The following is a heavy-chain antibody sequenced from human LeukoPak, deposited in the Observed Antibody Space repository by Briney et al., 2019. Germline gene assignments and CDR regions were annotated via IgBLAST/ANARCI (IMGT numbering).Heavy chain of an antibody. CDR3: ARTSGDPFNY. J-gene: IGHJ4*02. CDR2: INEDGSEK. Sequence: GGSLRLSCTASGFTFGDFAMSWFRQAPGKGLEWVANINEDGSEKYYVDSVKGRFTISRDNARNSLYVQMNSLRAEDTAVYYCARTSGDPFNYWGQGTLVTVSS. V-gene: IGHV3-7*01. CDR1: GFTFGDFA. D-gene: IGHD4-17*01.